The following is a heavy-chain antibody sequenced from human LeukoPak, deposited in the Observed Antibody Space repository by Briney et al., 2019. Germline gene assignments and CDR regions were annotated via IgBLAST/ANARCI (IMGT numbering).Heavy chain of an antibody. CDR2: INSGGST. CDR3: AKDFPYSSSSGPSLVDY. Sequence: LAGGSLRLSCAASGFTFSNYGMSRVRQAPGKGLEWVSLINSGGSTYYADSVKGRFTISRDNSKNTLYLQMNSLRAEDTAVYYCAKDFPYSSSSGPSLVDYWGQGTLVTVSS. J-gene: IGHJ4*02. D-gene: IGHD6-6*01. V-gene: IGHV3-23*01. CDR1: GFTFSNYG.